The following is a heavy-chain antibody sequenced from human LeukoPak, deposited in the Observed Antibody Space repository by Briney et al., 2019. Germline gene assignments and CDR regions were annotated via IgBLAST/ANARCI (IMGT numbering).Heavy chain of an antibody. CDR1: GGSISSGDYY. Sequence: SQTLSLTCTVSGGSISSGDYYWRWIRQPPGKGLEWIGYIYYSGSTYYNPSLKSRVTISVDASKNQFSLKLSSVTAADTAVYYCARGPTAAIDYWGQGTLVTVSS. CDR2: IYYSGST. CDR3: ARGPTAAIDY. D-gene: IGHD2-2*01. J-gene: IGHJ4*02. V-gene: IGHV4-30-4*01.